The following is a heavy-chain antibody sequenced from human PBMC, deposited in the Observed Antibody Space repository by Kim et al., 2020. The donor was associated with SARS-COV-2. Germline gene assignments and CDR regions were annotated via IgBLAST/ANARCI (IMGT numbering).Heavy chain of an antibody. CDR3: ARDDSCYYYYGIDV. V-gene: IGHV4-59*01. D-gene: IGHD2-2*01. J-gene: IGHJ6*02. Sequence: SLQSRVTISADTSKNQFSLKLTSVAAADTAVYYCARDDSCYYYYGIDVWGPGTTVSVSS.